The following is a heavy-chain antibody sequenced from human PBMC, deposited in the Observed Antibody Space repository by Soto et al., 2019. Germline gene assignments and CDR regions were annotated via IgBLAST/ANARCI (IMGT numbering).Heavy chain of an antibody. Sequence: GGSLRLSCAASGFTVSSNYMSWVRQAPGKGLEWVSVIYSGGSTYYADSVKGRFTISRHNSKNTLYLQMNSLRAEDTAVYYCARVVREDSSGYPFYFYYGMDVWGQGT. CDR2: IYSGGST. CDR1: GFTVSSNY. J-gene: IGHJ6*02. V-gene: IGHV3-53*04. CDR3: ARVVREDSSGYPFYFYYGMDV. D-gene: IGHD3-22*01.